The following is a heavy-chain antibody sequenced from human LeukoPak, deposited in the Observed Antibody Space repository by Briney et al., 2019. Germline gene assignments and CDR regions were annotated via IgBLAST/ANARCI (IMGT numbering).Heavy chain of an antibody. CDR2: IKQDGSEK. J-gene: IGHJ6*04. CDR1: EFTFSTYW. CDR3: ARRASNYDFWSGYNV. V-gene: IGHV3-7*01. Sequence: RGSLRLSCAASEFTFSTYWMNWVRQAPGKGLEWVASIKQDGSEKNYVDSVKGRFTISRDNAKNSLYLQMNSLRAEDTAVYYCARRASNYDFWSGYNVWGKGTTVTVSS. D-gene: IGHD3-3*01.